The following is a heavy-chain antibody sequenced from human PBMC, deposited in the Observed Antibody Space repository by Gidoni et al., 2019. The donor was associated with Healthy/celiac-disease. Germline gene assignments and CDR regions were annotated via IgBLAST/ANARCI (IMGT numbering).Heavy chain of an antibody. V-gene: IGHV3-74*01. D-gene: IGHD5-12*01. CDR1: GFPFSSYW. Sequence: EVQLVESGGGLVQPGGSLRLPRAASGFPFSSYWMHWVRQAPGKGLVWVSRINSDGSSTSYADSVKGRFTISRDNAKNTLYLQMNSLRAEDTAVYYCARRDGYNWGYGRWGQGTLVTVSS. CDR3: ARRDGYNWGYGR. J-gene: IGHJ4*02. CDR2: INSDGSST.